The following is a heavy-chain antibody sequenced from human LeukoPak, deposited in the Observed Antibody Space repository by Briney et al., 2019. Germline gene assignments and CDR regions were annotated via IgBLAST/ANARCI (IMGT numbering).Heavy chain of an antibody. D-gene: IGHD3-10*01. Sequence: SETLSLTCAVYGGSFSGYYGSWIRQPPGKGLEWIGEINHSGSTNYNPSLKSRVTISVDTSKNQFSLKLSSVTAADTAVYYCARYPYGSGSYWDYYYYMDVWGKGTTVTISS. V-gene: IGHV4-34*01. J-gene: IGHJ6*03. CDR1: GGSFSGYY. CDR2: INHSGST. CDR3: ARYPYGSGSYWDYYYYMDV.